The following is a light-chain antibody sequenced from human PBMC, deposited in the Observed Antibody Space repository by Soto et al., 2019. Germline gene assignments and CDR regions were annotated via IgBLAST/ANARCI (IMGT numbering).Light chain of an antibody. CDR3: QQYGSSHT. CDR2: GAS. V-gene: IGKV3-20*01. Sequence: EIVLPQSPGTLSLSPGARAPLSGRASQSVSSNLAWYQQKPGQAPRLLIYGASSRATGIPDRFSGSGSGTDFTLTISRLEPEDFAVYYCQQYGSSHTFGQGTRLEIK. CDR1: QSVSSN. J-gene: IGKJ5*01.